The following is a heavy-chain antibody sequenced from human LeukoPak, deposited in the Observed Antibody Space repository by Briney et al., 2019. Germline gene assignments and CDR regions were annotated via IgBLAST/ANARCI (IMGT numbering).Heavy chain of an antibody. D-gene: IGHD6-19*01. V-gene: IGHV4-39*01. CDR1: GGSISSSSYY. CDR2: IYYSGST. Sequence: SETLSLTCTVSGGSISSSSYYWGWIRQSPGKGLEWIGSIYYSGSTYYNPSLKSRVTISVDTSKNQFSLKLSSVTAADTAVYYCARHLYGSGLHRIDHWGQGTLVSVSS. CDR3: ARHLYGSGLHRIDH. J-gene: IGHJ4*02.